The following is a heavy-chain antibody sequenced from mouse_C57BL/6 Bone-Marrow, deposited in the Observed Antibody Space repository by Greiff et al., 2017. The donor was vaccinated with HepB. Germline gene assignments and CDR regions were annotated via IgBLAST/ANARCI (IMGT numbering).Heavy chain of an antibody. J-gene: IGHJ2*01. Sequence: EVHLVESGGGLVKPGGSLKLSCAASGFTFSSYAMSWVRQTAEKRLEWVATISDGGSYTYYPDNVKGRFTISRDNAKNNLYLQMSHLKSEDTAMYYCANYYDYDQPRYWGQGTTLTVSS. CDR1: GFTFSSYA. CDR2: ISDGGSYT. D-gene: IGHD2-4*01. V-gene: IGHV5-4*01. CDR3: ANYYDYDQPRY.